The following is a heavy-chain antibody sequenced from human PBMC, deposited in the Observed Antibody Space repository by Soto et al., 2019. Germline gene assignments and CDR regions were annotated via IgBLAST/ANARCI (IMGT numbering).Heavy chain of an antibody. CDR1: GFTFSTYC. V-gene: IGHV3-21*01. CDR3: ARGGSKWLKYGYFDL. Sequence: EVQVVESGGGLVKPGGSLRLSCAASGFTFSTYCMNWVRQAPGRGLEWVSYISESSSHIYYADSVKGRFIISRDNAKNSVYLQMNSLRAEDTAVYYCARGGSKWLKYGYFDLWGRGTLVTVSS. CDR2: ISESSSHI. D-gene: IGHD5-12*01. J-gene: IGHJ2*01.